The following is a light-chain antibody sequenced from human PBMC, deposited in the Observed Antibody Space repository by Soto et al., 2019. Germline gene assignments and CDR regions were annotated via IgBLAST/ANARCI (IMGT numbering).Light chain of an antibody. CDR1: SGDVGNYDL. J-gene: IGLJ3*02. CDR2: EVS. Sequence: QSALTQPASVSGSPGQSITISCSGSSGDVGNYDLVSWYQQTPGKAPQLMIFEVSRRPSRVSDRFSGSKSGNTASLTISGLQAEDEGDFYCCSYAGNGAWVFGGGTKLTVL. V-gene: IGLV2-23*02. CDR3: CSYAGNGAWV.